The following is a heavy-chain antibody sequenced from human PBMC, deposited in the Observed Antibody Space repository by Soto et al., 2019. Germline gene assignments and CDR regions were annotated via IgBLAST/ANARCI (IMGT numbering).Heavy chain of an antibody. CDR2: INPSGGST. CDR3: ARAVINWFDP. V-gene: IGHV1-46*01. CDR1: GYIFTSYH. J-gene: IGHJ5*02. Sequence: QVQLVQSGAEVKNPGASVKVSCKASGYIFTSYHMHWVRQAPGQGLEWMGIINPSGGSTDYAQKFQGRVTMTSDTSTSAVYMELSTLRSDDTAVYYCARAVINWFDPWGQGTLVIVSS. D-gene: IGHD3-16*02.